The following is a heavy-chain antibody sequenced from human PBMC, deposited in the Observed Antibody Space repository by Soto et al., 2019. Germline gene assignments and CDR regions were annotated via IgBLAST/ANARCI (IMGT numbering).Heavy chain of an antibody. J-gene: IGHJ3*01. Sequence: DVHLVESGGGLIQPGGSLRLSCAAFGLTVSGKKYMAWFRQAPGKGLEWVSALYDLDGTYYADSVKGRFTTSEDSSKTIVYLQMNSLRPDDTAVYYCASWHLQEHAYDVWGQGTTVTVSS. CDR3: ASWHLQEHAYDV. CDR2: LYDLDGT. D-gene: IGHD4-4*01. CDR1: GLTVSGKKY. V-gene: IGHV3-53*01.